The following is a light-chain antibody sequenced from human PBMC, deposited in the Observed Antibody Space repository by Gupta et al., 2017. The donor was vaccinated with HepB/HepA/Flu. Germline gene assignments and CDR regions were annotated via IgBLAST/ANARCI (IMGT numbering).Light chain of an antibody. CDR2: WAS. CDR1: QSVLYSSNNKNY. CDR3: QQYYSTPWT. Sequence: DIVMTQSPDSLAVSLGERATINCKSSQSVLYSSNNKNYLAWYQQKPGQPPKLLIYWASTRKFGVPDRFSGSGSGTDFTLTISSLQAEDVAVYYCQQYYSTPWTLGQETKVEIK. J-gene: IGKJ1*01. V-gene: IGKV4-1*01.